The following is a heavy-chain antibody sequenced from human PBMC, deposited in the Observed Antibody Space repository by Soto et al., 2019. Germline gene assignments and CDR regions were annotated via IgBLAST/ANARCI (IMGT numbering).Heavy chain of an antibody. CDR3: ARVSRLGYCSSTSCPYYFDY. Sequence: SETLSLTCAVYGGSFSGYYWSWIRQPPGKGLEWIGEINHSGSTNYNPSLKSRVTISVDTSKNQFSLKLSSVTAADTAVYYCARVSRLGYCSSTSCPYYFDYWGQGTLVTVPQ. CDR1: GGSFSGYY. V-gene: IGHV4-34*01. D-gene: IGHD2-2*01. J-gene: IGHJ4*02. CDR2: INHSGST.